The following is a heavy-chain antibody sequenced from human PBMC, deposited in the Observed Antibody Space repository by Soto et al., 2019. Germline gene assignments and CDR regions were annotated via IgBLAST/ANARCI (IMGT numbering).Heavy chain of an antibody. Sequence: QMHLVESGGGVVQPGRSLRLSCAASGFSFRNYNLHWVRQAPGKGLEWVAVVSHDGVNKHYAESVKGRLSISRDSSRDTLYQQMNSLRPEDTAVYYCVRETQIVMVVVPTPGSPGAFDMWGQGTMVTVSS. CDR2: VSHDGVNK. D-gene: IGHD2-15*01. CDR3: VRETQIVMVVVPTPGSPGAFDM. CDR1: GFSFRNYN. J-gene: IGHJ3*02. V-gene: IGHV3-30-3*01.